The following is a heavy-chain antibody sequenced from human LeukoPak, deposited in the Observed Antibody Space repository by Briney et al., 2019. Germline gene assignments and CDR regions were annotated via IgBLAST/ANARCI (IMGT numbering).Heavy chain of an antibody. V-gene: IGHV1-8*01. CDR2: MNPNNGNT. CDR3: VRDGEGAAISVNYWFDP. Sequence: ASVKVSCKASGFTFTSYDINWVRQASGQGLEWVGWMNPNNGNTGYAQKFQGRVTMTRDTSINTAYMELRGLRSEDTAVYYCVRDGEGAAISVNYWFDPWGQGTLVTVSS. CDR1: GFTFTSYD. D-gene: IGHD2-2*02. J-gene: IGHJ5*02.